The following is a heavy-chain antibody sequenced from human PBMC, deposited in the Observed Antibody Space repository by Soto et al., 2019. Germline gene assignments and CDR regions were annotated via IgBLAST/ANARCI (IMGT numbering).Heavy chain of an antibody. CDR3: ARDSLGTMITFDP. CDR2: IRQDGNEK. Sequence: GGSLRLSCAASGFTFSSYWMSWVRQAPGKGLEWVATIRQDGNEKYYVDSVKGRFTISRDNTKNSLFLQMNNLRAEDTAVYNCARDSLGTMITFDPWGQGTLVTVSS. V-gene: IGHV3-7*01. J-gene: IGHJ5*02. D-gene: IGHD3-16*01. CDR1: GFTFSSYW.